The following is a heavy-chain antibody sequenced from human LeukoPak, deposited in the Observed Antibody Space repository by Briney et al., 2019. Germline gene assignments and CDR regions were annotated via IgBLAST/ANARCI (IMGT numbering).Heavy chain of an antibody. D-gene: IGHD3-10*01. V-gene: IGHV3-48*03. CDR3: VRDRSPGYFDY. J-gene: IGHJ4*02. CDR1: GFTFSSYE. Sequence: GGSLRLSCAASGFTFSSYEMNWVRQAPGKGLEWVSYISSSGSTIYYADSVKGRFTISRDNAKNSLFLQMNSLRAEDTAVYYCVRDRSPGYFDYWGQGTLVTVSS. CDR2: ISSSGSTI.